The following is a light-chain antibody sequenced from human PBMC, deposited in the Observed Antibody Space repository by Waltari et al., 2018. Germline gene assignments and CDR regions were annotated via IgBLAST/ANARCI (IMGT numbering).Light chain of an antibody. Sequence: DIQMTQSPSTLSASVGDTVTITCRASQDISIWLAWFQQKPGKAPKLLIYKPSSLESGAPSRFSGSGSGTEFTLTINSLQPDDFATFYCQQYNSYPFTFGGGTKVEIK. CDR2: KPS. V-gene: IGKV1-5*03. CDR3: QQYNSYPFT. CDR1: QDISIW. J-gene: IGKJ4*01.